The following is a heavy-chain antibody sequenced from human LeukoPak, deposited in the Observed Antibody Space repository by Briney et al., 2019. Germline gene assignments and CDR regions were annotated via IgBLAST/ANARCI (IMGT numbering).Heavy chain of an antibody. Sequence: SETLSLTCAVSGGSISSGGYSWSWIRQPPGKGLEWIGYIYHSGSTYYNPSLKSRVTISVDRSKNQFSLTLSSVTAADTAVYYCARAPGVDTAITDYWGQGTLVTVSS. CDR1: GGSISSGGYS. J-gene: IGHJ4*02. D-gene: IGHD5-18*01. CDR3: ARAPGVDTAITDY. CDR2: IYHSGST. V-gene: IGHV4-30-2*01.